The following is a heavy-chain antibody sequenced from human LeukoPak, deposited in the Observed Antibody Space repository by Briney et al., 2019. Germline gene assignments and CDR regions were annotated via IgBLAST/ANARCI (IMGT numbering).Heavy chain of an antibody. Sequence: ASVKVSCKASGNAFSNYFIHWVRPAPGQGPEWMGVIDRSGVSTSYAQKFQGRISVSSDMSTSTVYMELSSLTSEDTAVYFCATNSGARDSGNWGQGTLVTVSS. J-gene: IGHJ4*02. CDR3: ATNSGARDSGN. V-gene: IGHV1-46*01. D-gene: IGHD5-24*01. CDR1: GNAFSNYF. CDR2: IDRSGVST.